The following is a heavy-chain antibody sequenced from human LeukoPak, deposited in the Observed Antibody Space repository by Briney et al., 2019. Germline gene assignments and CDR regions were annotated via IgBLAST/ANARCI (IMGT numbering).Heavy chain of an antibody. CDR2: IRYDGNNK. D-gene: IGHD1-26*01. CDR3: AKLVEASSLDS. CDR1: GFTFSTYG. V-gene: IGHV3-30*02. Sequence: GGSLRLSCAASGFTFSTYGMHWVRQAPGKGLEWVAFIRYDGNNKYYADSVKGRFTISRDNSKNTLYLQMNSLRSEDTALYYCAKLVEASSLDSWGQGTLVTVSS. J-gene: IGHJ4*02.